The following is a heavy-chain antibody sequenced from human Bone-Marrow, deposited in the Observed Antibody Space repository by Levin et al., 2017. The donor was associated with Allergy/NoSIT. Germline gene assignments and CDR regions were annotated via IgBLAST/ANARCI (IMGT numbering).Heavy chain of an antibody. J-gene: IGHJ6*02. CDR1: GGSCSGYY. CDR3: ARGPPRDYDFWSGYYRGPKDYGMDG. D-gene: IGHD3-3*01. CDR2: INHSGST. V-gene: IGHV4-34*01. Sequence: SETLSLTCAVYGGSCSGYYWRGIQQRTGKGLEWIGEINHSGSTNYNPSLKSRVTISVDTSKNQFSLKLSSVTAADTAVYYCARGPPRDYDFWSGYYRGPKDYGMDGWGQGTTVTVSS.